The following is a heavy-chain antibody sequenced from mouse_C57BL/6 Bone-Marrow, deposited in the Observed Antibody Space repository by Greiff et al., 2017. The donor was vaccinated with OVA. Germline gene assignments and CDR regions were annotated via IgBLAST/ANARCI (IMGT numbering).Heavy chain of an antibody. Sequence: QVQLQQPGAELVKPGASVKLSCKASGYTLTSYWMQWVKQRPGQGLEWIGEIDPSDSYTNYNQKFKGKATLTVDTSSSTAYMQLSSLTSEDSAVYYCARLITTVVAPYFDYWGQGTTLTVSS. J-gene: IGHJ2*01. CDR2: IDPSDSYT. CDR3: ARLITTVVAPYFDY. D-gene: IGHD1-1*01. CDR1: GYTLTSYW. V-gene: IGHV1-50*01.